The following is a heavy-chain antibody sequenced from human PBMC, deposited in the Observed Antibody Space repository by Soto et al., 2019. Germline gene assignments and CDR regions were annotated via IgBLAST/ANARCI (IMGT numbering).Heavy chain of an antibody. D-gene: IGHD2-15*01. CDR2: IIPILGIA. CDR1: GGTFSSYT. J-gene: IGHJ4*02. CDR3: ASSVHYCSGGSCLAY. Sequence: ASVKVSCKASGGTFSSYTISWVRQAPGQGLEWMGRIIPILGIANYAQKFQGRVTITADKSTSTAYMELSSLRSEDTAVYYCASSVHYCSGGSCLAYWGQGTLVTVSS. V-gene: IGHV1-69*02.